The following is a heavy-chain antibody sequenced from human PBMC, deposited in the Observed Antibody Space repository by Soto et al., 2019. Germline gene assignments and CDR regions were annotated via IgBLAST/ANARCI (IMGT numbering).Heavy chain of an antibody. CDR3: ARAPDYYDSSHLDY. V-gene: IGHV4-30-2*01. CDR2: IFHSGST. J-gene: IGHJ4*02. CDR1: GGSISSGGYS. D-gene: IGHD3-22*01. Sequence: PSETLSLTCAVSGGSISSGGYSWSWIRQPPGKGLEWIGYIFHSGSTYYNPSLKSRVTISLDRSRNQFSLKLSSVTAADTAVYYCARAPDYYDSSHLDYWGQGILVTVSS.